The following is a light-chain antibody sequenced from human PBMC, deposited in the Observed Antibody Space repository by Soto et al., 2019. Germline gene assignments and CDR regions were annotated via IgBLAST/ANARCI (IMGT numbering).Light chain of an antibody. J-gene: IGKJ5*01. CDR1: QTVSSK. Sequence: EIVLTQSPATLSSSPGERATLSCRASQTVSSKLAWYQHKPGQAPRLLIYDTSNRATGIPARFSGSGSGTDFTLTISSLEPEDFAVYYCQQRSNWPPIPFGQGTRLEI. CDR3: QQRSNWPPIP. CDR2: DTS. V-gene: IGKV3-11*01.